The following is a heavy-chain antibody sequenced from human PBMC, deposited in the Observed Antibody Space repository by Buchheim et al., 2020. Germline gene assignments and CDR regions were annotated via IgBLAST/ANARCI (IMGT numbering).Heavy chain of an antibody. D-gene: IGHD3-16*01. V-gene: IGHV3-30*18. CDR1: GFTFSSYG. J-gene: IGHJ4*02. CDR3: ANQGGEGAY. CDR2: ISYDGSNK. Sequence: QVQLVESGGGVVQPGRSLRLSCAASGFTFSSYGMHWVRQAPGKGLEWVAVISYDGSNKYYADSVKGRFTISRDNSKNTLYLQMNSLRAEGTAVYYCANQGGEGAYWGQGTL.